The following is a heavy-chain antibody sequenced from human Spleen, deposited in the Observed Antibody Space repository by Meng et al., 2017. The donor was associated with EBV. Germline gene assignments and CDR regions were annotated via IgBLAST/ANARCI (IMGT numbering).Heavy chain of an antibody. CDR3: ARGCSSTNCNSDFDY. CDR1: GESFSDNY. V-gene: IGHV4-34*01. CDR2: SDHTGGT. Sequence: VHLRQWGAGLWRPSETLSLTCAVYGESFSDNYWSWIRQSPGKGLEWIGESDHTGGTNYNPSLMSRVTISVDTSKNQFSLNLNSVTAADTAVYYCARGCSSTNCNSDFDYWGQGTLVTVSS. J-gene: IGHJ4*02. D-gene: IGHD2-2*01.